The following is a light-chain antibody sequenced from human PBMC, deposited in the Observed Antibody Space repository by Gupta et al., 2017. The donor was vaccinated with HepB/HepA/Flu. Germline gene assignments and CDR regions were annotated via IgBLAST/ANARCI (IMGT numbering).Light chain of an antibody. CDR1: QGINND. CDR2: AAS. CDR3: QQINSFSMA. V-gene: IGKV1-9*01. Sequence: DIQLTQSPSFLSASVGDRVTITCRASQGINNDLTWLQHKPGKAPKLLIYAASILQSGVPSRFSGSGSGTKFTLTISGLQPEDLATYYCQQINSFSMAFGQGTRVEI. J-gene: IGKJ5*01.